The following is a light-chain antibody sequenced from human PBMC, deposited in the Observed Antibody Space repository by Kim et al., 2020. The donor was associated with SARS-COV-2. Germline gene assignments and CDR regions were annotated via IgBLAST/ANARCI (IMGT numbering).Light chain of an antibody. CDR3: QQYGSSPST. Sequence: SHGERATLSCRASQSVSSSYLAWYQQKPGQAPRLLIYGASSRATGIPDRFTGSGSGTDFTLTISRLEPEDFALYYCQQYGSSPSTFGGGTKVDIK. CDR2: GAS. V-gene: IGKV3-20*01. CDR1: QSVSSSY. J-gene: IGKJ4*01.